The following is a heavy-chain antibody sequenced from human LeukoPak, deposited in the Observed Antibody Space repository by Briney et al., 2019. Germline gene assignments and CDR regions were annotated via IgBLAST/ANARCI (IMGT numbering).Heavy chain of an antibody. CDR1: GFTFDDYA. CDR3: ARGMITFGGVIVRSYYFDY. Sequence: PGRSLRLSCAASGFTFDDYAMHWVRQAPGKGLEWVSGISWNSGSIGYADSVKGRFTISRDNAKNSLYLQMNSLRAEDTAVYYCARGMITFGGVIVRSYYFDYWGQGTLVTVSS. D-gene: IGHD3-16*02. J-gene: IGHJ4*02. CDR2: ISWNSGSI. V-gene: IGHV3-9*01.